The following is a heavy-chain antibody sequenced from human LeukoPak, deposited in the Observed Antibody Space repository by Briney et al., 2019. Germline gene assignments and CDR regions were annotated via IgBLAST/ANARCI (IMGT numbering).Heavy chain of an antibody. V-gene: IGHV3-30*02. J-gene: IGHJ3*02. CDR1: GFTFSSYG. CDR3: AKDGTEITIFGVVPGAFDI. CDR2: IRYDGSNK. Sequence: GGSLRLSCAPCGFTFSSYGMHWVRQAPGKGLEWVAFIRYDGSNKYYADSVKGRFTISRDNSKNTLYLQMNSLRAEDTAVYYCAKDGTEITIFGVVPGAFDIWGQGTMVTVSS. D-gene: IGHD3-3*01.